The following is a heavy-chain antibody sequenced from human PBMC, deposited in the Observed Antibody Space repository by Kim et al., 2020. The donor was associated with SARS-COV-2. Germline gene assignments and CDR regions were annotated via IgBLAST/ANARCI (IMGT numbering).Heavy chain of an antibody. J-gene: IGHJ5*01. Sequence: ASVKVSCKASGYTFVSYGINWVRQAPGQGLEWMGWISPYNGNTNYVQKFQGRVTMTTDTSTNTAYMELRSLRSEDTAVYFCARDISRRTSYYVSGGYYSFDSWSQRTLVTVSS. D-gene: IGHD3-22*01. CDR3: ARDISRRTSYYVSGGYYSFDS. V-gene: IGHV1-18*01. CDR1: GYTFVSYG. CDR2: ISPYNGNT.